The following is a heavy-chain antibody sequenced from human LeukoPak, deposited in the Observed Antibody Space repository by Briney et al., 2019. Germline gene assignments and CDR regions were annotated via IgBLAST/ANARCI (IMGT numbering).Heavy chain of an antibody. Sequence: GGSLRLSCAASGFTFDDYGMSWVRQAPGKGLEWVSGINWNGGSTGYADSVKGRFTISRDNSKNTLYLQMNSLRAEDTAIYYCAKKYSTGLDPWGQGTLVTVSS. D-gene: IGHD1-26*01. CDR1: GFTFDDYG. CDR3: AKKYSTGLDP. CDR2: INWNGGST. J-gene: IGHJ5*02. V-gene: IGHV3-20*04.